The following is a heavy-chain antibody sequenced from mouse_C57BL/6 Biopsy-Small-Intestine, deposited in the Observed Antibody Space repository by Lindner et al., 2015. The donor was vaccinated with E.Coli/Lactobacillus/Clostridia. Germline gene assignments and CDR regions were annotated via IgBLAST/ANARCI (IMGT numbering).Heavy chain of an antibody. CDR3: ARRLRNYAMDY. V-gene: IGHV1-9*01. CDR2: ISPGSGNS. Sequence: VQLQESGAELMKPGASVKLSCQATGYTFTVYWIEWVKQRPGHGLEWIGEISPGSGNSNYNENFKGKATFTADTSSNTAYMQLSSLTTEDSAIYYCARRLRNYAMDYWGQGTSITVSS. CDR1: GYTFTVYW. J-gene: IGHJ4*01.